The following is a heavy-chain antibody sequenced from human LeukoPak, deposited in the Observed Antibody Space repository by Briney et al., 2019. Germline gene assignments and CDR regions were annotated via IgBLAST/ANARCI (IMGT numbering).Heavy chain of an antibody. D-gene: IGHD4-17*01. CDR3: TRGEDYGDYFDY. CDR2: ISSSSTI. V-gene: IGHV3-48*01. CDR1: GFTFSSYS. Sequence: GGSLRLSCADSGFTFSSYSMNWVRQAPGKGLEWVSYISSSSTIYYADSVKGRFTISRDNSKNTLSLQMNSLRVEDTAVYYSTRGEDYGDYFDYWGQGTLVTVSS. J-gene: IGHJ4*02.